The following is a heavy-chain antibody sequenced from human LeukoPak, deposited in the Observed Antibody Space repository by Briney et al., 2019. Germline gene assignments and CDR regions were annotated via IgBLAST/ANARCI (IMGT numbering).Heavy chain of an antibody. D-gene: IGHD2-2*01. CDR3: ARGVGDIVVVPAADIGFDY. V-gene: IGHV4-30-4*08. J-gene: IGHJ4*02. Sequence: SETLSLTCTIPGGSISSGDYYWSSIRQPPGKGLEWTGYIYHNGSTYYNPSLKGRVTISVDTSKNQFSLKLSSVTAADTAVYYCARGVGDIVVVPAADIGFDYWGQGTLVTVSS. CDR2: IYHNGST. CDR1: GGSISSGDYY.